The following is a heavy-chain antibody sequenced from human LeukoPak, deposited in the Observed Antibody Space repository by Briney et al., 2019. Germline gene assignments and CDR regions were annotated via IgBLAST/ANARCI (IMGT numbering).Heavy chain of an antibody. D-gene: IGHD2-2*01. CDR2: ISAYNGNT. J-gene: IGHJ6*03. CDR3: ARDLGYCSSTSCLKDCFYMDV. CDR1: GYTFTSYG. Sequence: ASVKVSCKASGYTFTSYGISWVRQAPGQGLEGMGWISAYNGNTNYAQKLQGRLIMTTDTSTSTAYMELSSLRSDDTGVYYCARDLGYCSSTSCLKDCFYMDVWGKGTTVTVSS. V-gene: IGHV1-18*01.